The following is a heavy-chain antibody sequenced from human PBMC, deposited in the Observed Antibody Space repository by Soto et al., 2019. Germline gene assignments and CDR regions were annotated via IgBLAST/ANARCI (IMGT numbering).Heavy chain of an antibody. CDR3: ARVLLGIDV. Sequence: QVQLVQSGAEVKKPGASVKVSCKASGYTFTSCFIHWVRQAPGQGLEWMGIINPSGGSTGYAEKFQGRVTMTRDTSTSTVYMELSSLRSDDTAVYYCARVLLGIDVWGQGTTVTVSS. CDR1: GYTFTSCF. V-gene: IGHV1-46*01. J-gene: IGHJ6*02. CDR2: INPSGGST.